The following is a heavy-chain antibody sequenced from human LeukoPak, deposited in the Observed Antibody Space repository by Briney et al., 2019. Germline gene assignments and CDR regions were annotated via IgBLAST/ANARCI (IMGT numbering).Heavy chain of an antibody. CDR2: INHSGST. D-gene: IGHD3-10*01. CDR3: ARGVVRGVNPYYYYGMDV. J-gene: IGHJ6*02. V-gene: IGHV4-34*01. Sequence: SETLSLTCAVYGGSFSGYYWSWIRQPPGKGLEWIGEINHSGSTNCNPSLKSRVTISVDTSKNQFSLKLSSVTAADTAVYYCARGVVRGVNPYYYYGMDVWGQGTTVTVSS. CDR1: GGSFSGYY.